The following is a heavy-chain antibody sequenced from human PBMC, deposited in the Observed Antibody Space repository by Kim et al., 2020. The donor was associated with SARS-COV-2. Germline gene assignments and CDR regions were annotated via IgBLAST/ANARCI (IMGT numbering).Heavy chain of an antibody. CDR2: ISGSGGST. Sequence: GGSLRLSCAASGFTFSSYAMSWVRQAPGKGLEWVSAISGSGGSTYYADSVKGRFTISRDNSKNTLYLQMNSLRAEDTAVYYCAKGVVWGSYSYYFDYWGQGTLVTVSS. D-gene: IGHD3-16*01. CDR1: GFTFSSYA. V-gene: IGHV3-23*01. J-gene: IGHJ4*02. CDR3: AKGVVWGSYSYYFDY.